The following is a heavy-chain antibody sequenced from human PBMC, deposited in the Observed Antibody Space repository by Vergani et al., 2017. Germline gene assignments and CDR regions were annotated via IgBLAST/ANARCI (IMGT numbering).Heavy chain of an antibody. CDR1: GGSISSGGYY. CDR3: ARDLLTFSCMDV. J-gene: IGHJ6*03. CDR2: IYYSVST. D-gene: IGHD2-15*01. V-gene: IGHV4-31*03. Sequence: QVQLQESGPGLVKPSQTLSLTCTVSGGSISSGGYYWSWVRKHPGKGLEWFRYIYYSVSTYYNPSLNSRVTISVDTSKNQFALKLSSMTATDTAVYYCARDLLTFSCMDVGGKGTTFTVSS.